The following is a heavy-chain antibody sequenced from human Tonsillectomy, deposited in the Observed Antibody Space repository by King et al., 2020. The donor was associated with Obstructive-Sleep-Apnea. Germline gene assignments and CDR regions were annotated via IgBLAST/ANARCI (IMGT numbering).Heavy chain of an antibody. Sequence: QLQESGPGLVKPSETLSLTCTVSGDSISISSYYWGWIRQPPGKGLEWIGSIHHSGSAYYNPSLKSRVTMSVDTSKNQFSLRSNYVTAADTALYYCARTEYYYDSYFDFWGHGTLVTVSS. D-gene: IGHD3-22*01. CDR3: ARTEYYYDSYFDF. CDR1: GDSISISSYY. J-gene: IGHJ4*01. CDR2: IHHSGSA. V-gene: IGHV4-39*07.